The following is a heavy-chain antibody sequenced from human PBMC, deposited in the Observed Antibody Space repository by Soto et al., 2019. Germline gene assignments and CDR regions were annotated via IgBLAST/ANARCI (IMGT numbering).Heavy chain of an antibody. CDR1: GFSLSTSGGG. CDR3: AHTKVTHWLGPHVDF. Sequence: QITVKESGPTLVKATQRLTLTCTFSGFSLSTSGGGVGWIRQPPGKALEWLAVIYWDDDKSYSPSLKSRLTITKDTSKNQVALTMTHMDPVDTATYFCAHTKVTHWLGPHVDFWGQGTLVTVSS. V-gene: IGHV2-5*02. J-gene: IGHJ4*02. D-gene: IGHD6-19*01. CDR2: IYWDDDK.